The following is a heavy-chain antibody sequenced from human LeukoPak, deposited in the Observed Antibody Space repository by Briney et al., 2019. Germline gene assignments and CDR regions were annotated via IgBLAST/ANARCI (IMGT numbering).Heavy chain of an antibody. V-gene: IGHV4-59*01. CDR2: IYYSGST. Sequence: SETLSLTCTVSAGSISSCYWSWIRQPPGKGLEWIGYIYYSGSTNYNPSLKSRVTISVDTSKNQFSLRLSSVTAADTAVYYCARVTGYMIEDYFDYWGQGTLVTVSS. D-gene: IGHD3-22*01. CDR1: AGSISSCY. CDR3: ARVTGYMIEDYFDY. J-gene: IGHJ4*02.